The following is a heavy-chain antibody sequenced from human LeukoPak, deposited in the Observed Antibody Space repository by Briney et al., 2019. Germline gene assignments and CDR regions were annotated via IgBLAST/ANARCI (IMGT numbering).Heavy chain of an antibody. D-gene: IGHD3-22*01. CDR1: GGSISSYY. V-gene: IGHV4-4*07. J-gene: IGHJ4*02. CDR3: ASHMRGSGYNAAFDY. CDR2: IYTSGST. Sequence: SETLSLTCTVSGGSISSYYWSWIRQPAAKGLEWIGRIYTSGSTNYNPSLKSRVTMSVDTSKNQFSLELSSVTAADTAVYYCASHMRGSGYNAAFDYWGQGTLVTVSS.